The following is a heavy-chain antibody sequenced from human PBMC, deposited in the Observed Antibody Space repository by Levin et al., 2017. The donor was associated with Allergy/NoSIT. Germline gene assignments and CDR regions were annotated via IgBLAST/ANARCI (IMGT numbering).Heavy chain of an antibody. CDR3: ARDDGRSLLNH. Sequence: QTGGSLRLSCVASGFGVSGTYMSWVRQAPGKGLEWVSIINSGGDTYYADSVKGRFTISRDNSKNTLYLQMNSLIVEDTAVYYCARDDGRSLLNHWGQGTLVTVSS. V-gene: IGHV3-53*01. J-gene: IGHJ5*02. CDR2: INSGGDT. D-gene: IGHD4-17*01. CDR1: GFGVSGTY.